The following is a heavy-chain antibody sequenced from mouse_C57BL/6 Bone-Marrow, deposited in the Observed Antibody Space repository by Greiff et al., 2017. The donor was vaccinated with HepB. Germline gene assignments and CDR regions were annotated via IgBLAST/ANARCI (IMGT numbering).Heavy chain of an antibody. CDR3: NGYDEAMDY. CDR2: IYPGDGDT. D-gene: IGHD2-2*01. Sequence: QVQLQQSGPELVKPGASVKISCKASGYAFSSSWMNWVKQRPGKGLEWIGRIYPGDGDTNYNGKFKGKATLTADKSSSTAYMELSSLTNEDSAVYYCNGYDEAMDYWGQGTSVTVSS. CDR1: GYAFSSSW. J-gene: IGHJ4*01. V-gene: IGHV1-82*01.